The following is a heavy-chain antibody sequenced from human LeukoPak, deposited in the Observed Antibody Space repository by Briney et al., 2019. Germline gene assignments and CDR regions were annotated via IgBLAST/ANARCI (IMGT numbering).Heavy chain of an antibody. J-gene: IGHJ1*01. D-gene: IGHD3-22*01. V-gene: IGHV1-2*02. Sequence: ASVKVSCKASGYTFTGYYMHWVRQAPGQGLEWMGWINPNSGGTNYAQKFQGRVTMTRDTSISTAYMELSRLRSDDTAVYYCARPRGYDSSGYYGYFQHWGQGTLVTVSS. CDR2: INPNSGGT. CDR3: ARPRGYDSSGYYGYFQH. CDR1: GYTFTGYY.